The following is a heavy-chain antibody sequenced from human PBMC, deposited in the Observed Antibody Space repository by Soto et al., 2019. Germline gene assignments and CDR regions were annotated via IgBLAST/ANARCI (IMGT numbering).Heavy chain of an antibody. J-gene: IGHJ4*02. D-gene: IGHD2-21*02. CDR2: ISTSTGNT. CDR1: GYTFTTFG. CDR3: ESSTRVIVTAKGTLAF. Sequence: QVQLVQSGGEVKKPGASVKVSCKASGYTFTTFGITWVRQVPGQGLEWLGWISTSTGNTNYAQNLQCRLTMTTDTSTRTASMEFRSLTSDDPAVYYCESSTRVIVTAKGTLAFWGQGTLMTVSS. V-gene: IGHV1-18*04.